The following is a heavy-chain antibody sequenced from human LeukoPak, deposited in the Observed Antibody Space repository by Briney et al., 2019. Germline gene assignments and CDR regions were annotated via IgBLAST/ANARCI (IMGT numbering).Heavy chain of an antibody. J-gene: IGHJ3*02. D-gene: IGHD3-3*01. CDR1: GYTFTGYY. CDR2: INPNSGGT. Sequence: ASVKVSCKASGYTFTGYYMHWVRQAPGQGLEWMGWINPNSGGTNYAQKFQGRVTMTRDTSISTAYMELSRLRSDDTAVYYCARVPDTIFGVVNHAFDIWGQGTMVTVSS. V-gene: IGHV1-2*02. CDR3: ARVPDTIFGVVNHAFDI.